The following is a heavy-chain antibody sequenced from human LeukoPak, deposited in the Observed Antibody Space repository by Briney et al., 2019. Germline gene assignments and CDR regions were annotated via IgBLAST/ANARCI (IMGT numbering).Heavy chain of an antibody. V-gene: IGHV3-74*01. Sequence: GGSLRLSCAASGFTFTSYWMHWVRQAPGKGLVWVSRIRSDGTSTSYADSVKGRFTISRDNAKNTLCLQMSSLRAEDTAVYYCARGGDPVKYYAEYFQYWGQGTLVTVSS. J-gene: IGHJ1*01. CDR3: ARGGDPVKYYAEYFQY. CDR1: GFTFTSYW. D-gene: IGHD2-21*02. CDR2: IRSDGTST.